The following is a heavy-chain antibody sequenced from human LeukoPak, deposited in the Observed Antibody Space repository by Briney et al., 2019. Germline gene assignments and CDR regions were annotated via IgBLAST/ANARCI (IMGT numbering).Heavy chain of an antibody. Sequence: GRSLRVSCLASGFTFDEYVMHGVRQAPGKELAGVSGISWTSGSIGYADSVKGRFTISRDNAKNSLYLQMNSLRAEDTGLYCCVRCLAPTEGVIGYFDFGGEGTRVTVSS. V-gene: IGHV3-9*01. CDR3: VRCLAPTEGVIGYFDF. J-gene: IGHJ4*02. D-gene: IGHD2/OR15-2a*01. CDR1: GFTFDEYV. CDR2: ISWTSGSI.